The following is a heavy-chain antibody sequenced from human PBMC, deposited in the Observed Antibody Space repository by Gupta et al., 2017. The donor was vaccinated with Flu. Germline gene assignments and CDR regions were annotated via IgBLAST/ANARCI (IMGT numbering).Heavy chain of an antibody. CDR2: IRGSGGST. CDR3: AKVIAAAGPKRIYFDY. V-gene: IGHV3-23*01. J-gene: IGHJ4*02. D-gene: IGHD6-13*01. CDR1: LTFSSYA. Sequence: LTFSSYAMSWVRQAPGKGLEWVSAIRGSGGSTYYADPVKGRFTISRDNSKNTLYLQMNSLRAEDTAVYYCAKVIAAAGPKRIYFDYWGQGTLVTVSS.